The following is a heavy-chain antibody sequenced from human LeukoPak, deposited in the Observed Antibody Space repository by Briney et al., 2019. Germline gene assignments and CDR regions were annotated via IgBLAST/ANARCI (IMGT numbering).Heavy chain of an antibody. V-gene: IGHV1-69*05. Sequence: SVKVSCKASGGTFSSYAISWVRQAPGQGLEWMGRIIPIFGTANYAQKFQGRVTITTDESTSTAYMELSSLRSEDTAVYYCARDLGHSSSWYPLDYWGQGNLVTVSS. CDR3: ARDLGHSSSWYPLDY. D-gene: IGHD6-13*01. CDR2: IIPIFGTA. J-gene: IGHJ4*02. CDR1: GGTFSSYA.